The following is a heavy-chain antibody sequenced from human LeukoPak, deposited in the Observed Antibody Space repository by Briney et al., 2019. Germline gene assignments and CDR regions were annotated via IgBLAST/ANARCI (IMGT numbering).Heavy chain of an antibody. V-gene: IGHV4-30-2*01. CDR1: GGSISSGGYS. CDR3: ARERYYYDSSGQGNWFDP. CDR2: IYHSGST. Sequence: SETLSLTCAVSGGSISSGGYSWSWIRQPPGKGLEWIGYIYHSGSTCYNPSLKSRVTISVDRSKNQFSLKLSSVTAADTAVYYCARERYYYDSSGQGNWFDPWGQGTLVTVSS. J-gene: IGHJ5*02. D-gene: IGHD3-22*01.